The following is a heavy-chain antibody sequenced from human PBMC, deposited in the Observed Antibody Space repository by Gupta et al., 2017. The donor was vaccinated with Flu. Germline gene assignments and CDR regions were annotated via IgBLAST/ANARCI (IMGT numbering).Heavy chain of an antibody. D-gene: IGHD2-2*01. V-gene: IGHV1-2*06. CDR2: NNPNSGGT. J-gene: IGHJ4*02. CDR3: ARVQYCSTTSCYEPFDS. Sequence: PVQGLDWMGRNNPNSGGTKNAQKFQGRVTMTSDTSINTAYMELSSLRSDDTAVYYCARVQYCSTTSCYEPFDSWGQGTQVTVSS.